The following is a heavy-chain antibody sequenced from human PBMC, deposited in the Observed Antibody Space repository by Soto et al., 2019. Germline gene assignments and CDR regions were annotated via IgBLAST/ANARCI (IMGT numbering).Heavy chain of an antibody. CDR3: ARGRPNYFYYGLDV. CDR2: KYYSGAI. J-gene: IGHJ6*02. Sequence: SETLSLTCTVSGGSIKSDYYWAWVRQPPGGGLEWMGYKYYSGAIDSDPSLEARVSFSVDTSKNQFFLNLTSVTVADTAVYYCARGRPNYFYYGLDVWGPGIPVTVSS. V-gene: IGHV4-30-4*01. CDR1: GGSIKSDYY.